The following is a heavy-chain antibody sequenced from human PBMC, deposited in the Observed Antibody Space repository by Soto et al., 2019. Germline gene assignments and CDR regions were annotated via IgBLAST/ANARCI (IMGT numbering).Heavy chain of an antibody. D-gene: IGHD3-22*01. V-gene: IGHV1-69*13. CDR1: GGTFSRYA. CDR2: IVPIFGKP. J-gene: IGHJ4*02. CDR3: ARGVDYDSSAYYFFF. Sequence: SVKVSCKASGGTFSRYALNWVRRAPGQGPEWMGGIVPIFGKPKYAQKFQGRVTITADESTSTAYMELSSLRSEDTAVYYCARGVDYDSSAYYFFFWGQGTLVTVSS.